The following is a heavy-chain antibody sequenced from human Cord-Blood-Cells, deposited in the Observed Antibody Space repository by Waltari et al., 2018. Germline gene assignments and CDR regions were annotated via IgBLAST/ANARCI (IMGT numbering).Heavy chain of an antibody. J-gene: IGHJ3*02. CDR1: GFTFSSYW. V-gene: IGHV3-7*01. Sequence: EVQLVESGGGLVQPGGSLRLSCAASGFTFSSYWMSWVRQAPGKGLEWVANIKQDGSEKHYVDSVKGRFTISRDNAKNSLYLQMNSLRAEDTAVYYCASSAPYYDFWSGQSAFDIWGQGTMVTVSS. CDR2: IKQDGSEK. CDR3: ASSAPYYDFWSGQSAFDI. D-gene: IGHD3-3*01.